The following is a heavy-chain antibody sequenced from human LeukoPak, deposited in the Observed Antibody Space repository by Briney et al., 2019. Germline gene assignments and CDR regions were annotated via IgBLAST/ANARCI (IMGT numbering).Heavy chain of an antibody. Sequence: PGRSLRLSCAASGFTFSSYGMHWVRQAPGKGREWVAVISYDGSNKYYADSVKGRFTISRDNSKNTLYLQMNSLRAEDTAVYYCAKLPSGTDAFDIWGQGTMVTVSS. CDR2: ISYDGSNK. CDR1: GFTFSSYG. V-gene: IGHV3-30*18. D-gene: IGHD2-2*01. J-gene: IGHJ3*02. CDR3: AKLPSGTDAFDI.